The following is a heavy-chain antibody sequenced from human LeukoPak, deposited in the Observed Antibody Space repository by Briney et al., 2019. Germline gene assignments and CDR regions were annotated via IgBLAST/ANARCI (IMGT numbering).Heavy chain of an antibody. Sequence: PSETLSLTCTVSGGSISSGSYYWSWIRQPAGKGLEWIGRIYTSGSTNYNPSLKSRVTISVDTSKNQFSLKLSSVTAADTAVYYCASHYGSGSYRPWDGMDVWGQGTTVTVSS. V-gene: IGHV4-61*02. CDR3: ASHYGSGSYRPWDGMDV. CDR1: GGSISSGSYY. CDR2: IYTSGST. D-gene: IGHD3-10*01. J-gene: IGHJ6*02.